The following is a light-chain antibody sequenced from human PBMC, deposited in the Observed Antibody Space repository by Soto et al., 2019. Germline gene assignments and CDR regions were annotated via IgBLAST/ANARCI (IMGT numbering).Light chain of an antibody. V-gene: IGLV2-14*01. CDR3: TSYTTTNTPYV. CDR2: EVT. CDR1: SSDVGGYNF. J-gene: IGLJ1*01. Sequence: QSVLTQPASVSGSPGQSITISCTGTSSDVGGYNFVSWYQVHPGRAPKLIISEVTVRPSGVSHRFSGSKSGNSASLTISGLQAEDEADYYCTSYTTTNTPYVFGSGTKVTVL.